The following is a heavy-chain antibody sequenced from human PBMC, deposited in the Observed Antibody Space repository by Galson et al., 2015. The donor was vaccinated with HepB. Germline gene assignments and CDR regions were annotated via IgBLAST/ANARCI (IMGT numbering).Heavy chain of an antibody. V-gene: IGHV1-69*13. Sequence: SVKVSCKASGGTFSSYAISWVRQAPGQGLEWMGGIIPIFGTANYAQKFQGRVTITADESTSTAYMELSSLRSEDTAVYYCARDGSTLSYFDYWGQGTLVTVSS. D-gene: IGHD5/OR15-5a*01. CDR2: IIPIFGTA. J-gene: IGHJ4*02. CDR3: ARDGSTLSYFDY. CDR1: GGTFSSYA.